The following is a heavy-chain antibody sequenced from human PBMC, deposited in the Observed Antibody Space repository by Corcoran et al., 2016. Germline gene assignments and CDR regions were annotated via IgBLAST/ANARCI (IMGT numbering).Heavy chain of an antibody. Sequence: QVQLQESGPGLVKPSETLSLTCTVSGGSISSYYWSWIRQPPGKGLEWIGYIYYSGSTNYNPSLKSRVTISVDTSKNQFSLKLSSVTAADTAVYYCARDRYYYGSGSYRHRGYYGMDVWGQGTTVTVSS. CDR1: GGSISSYY. CDR2: IYYSGST. V-gene: IGHV4-59*01. J-gene: IGHJ6*02. CDR3: ARDRYYYGSGSYRHRGYYGMDV. D-gene: IGHD3-10*01.